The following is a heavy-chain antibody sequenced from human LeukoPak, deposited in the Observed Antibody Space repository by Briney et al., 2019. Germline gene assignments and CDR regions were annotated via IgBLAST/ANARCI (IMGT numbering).Heavy chain of an antibody. J-gene: IGHJ4*02. Sequence: ASVTVSCKASGYTFTGYYMHWVRQAPGQGLEWMGWINPNSGGTNYAQKFQGRVTVTRDTSISTAYMELSRLRSDDTAVYYCAREAYCGGDCYGLYDYWGQGTLVTVSS. CDR1: GYTFTGYY. D-gene: IGHD2-21*02. CDR2: INPNSGGT. V-gene: IGHV1-2*02. CDR3: AREAYCGGDCYGLYDY.